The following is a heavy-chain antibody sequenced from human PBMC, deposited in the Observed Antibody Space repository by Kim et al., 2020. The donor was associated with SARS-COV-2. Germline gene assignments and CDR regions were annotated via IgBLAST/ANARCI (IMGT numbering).Heavy chain of an antibody. CDR1: GGSFSGYY. Sequence: SETLSLTCAVYGGSFSGYYWSWIRQPPGKGLEWIGEINHSGSTNYNPSLKSRVTISVDTSKNQFSLKLSSVTAADTAVYYCARLPGPGIAVAGTDYWGQGTLVTVSS. CDR3: ARLPGPGIAVAGTDY. D-gene: IGHD6-19*01. CDR2: INHSGST. J-gene: IGHJ4*02. V-gene: IGHV4-34*01.